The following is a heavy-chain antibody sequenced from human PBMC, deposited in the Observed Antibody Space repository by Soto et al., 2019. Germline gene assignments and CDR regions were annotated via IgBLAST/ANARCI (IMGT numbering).Heavy chain of an antibody. CDR2: VYRTGST. V-gene: IGHV4-4*02. CDR1: GGSISTSNW. D-gene: IGHD6-13*01. Sequence: QVQLQESGPGLVKPSGTLSLTCAVSGGSISTSNWWSWVRQPPGKGLEWIGEVYRTGSTNYNPSLESRVTVSIDKSKTQFSLKLTSVTAADTAVYYCARARATIAAAAIFDYWGQGTLVTVSS. CDR3: ARARATIAAAAIFDY. J-gene: IGHJ4*02.